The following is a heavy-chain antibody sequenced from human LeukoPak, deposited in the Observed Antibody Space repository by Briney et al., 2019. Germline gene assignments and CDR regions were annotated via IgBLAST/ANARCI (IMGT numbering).Heavy chain of an antibody. CDR2: INHSGST. CDR1: GGSISSGGYY. Sequence: SETLSLTCTVSGGSISSGGYYWSWIRQPPGKGLEWIGEINHSGSTNYNPSLKSRVTISVDTSKNQFSLKLSSVTAADTAVYYCARGWNYYYYYMDVWGKGTTVTVSS. D-gene: IGHD1-1*01. V-gene: IGHV4-39*07. CDR3: ARGWNYYYYYMDV. J-gene: IGHJ6*03.